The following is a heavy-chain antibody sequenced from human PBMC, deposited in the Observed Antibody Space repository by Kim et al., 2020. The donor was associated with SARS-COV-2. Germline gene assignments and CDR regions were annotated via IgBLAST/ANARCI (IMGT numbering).Heavy chain of an antibody. J-gene: IGHJ6*02. CDR2: IYYSGST. D-gene: IGHD6-6*01. CDR3: ARGSIAARPGYYYYGMDV. Sequence: SETLSLTCTVSGGSISSYYWSWIRQPPGKGLEWIGYIYYSGSTNYNPSLKSRVTISVDTSKNQFSLKLSSVTAADTAVYYCARGSIAARPGYYYYGMDVWGQGTTVTVSS. V-gene: IGHV4-59*13. CDR1: GGSISSYY.